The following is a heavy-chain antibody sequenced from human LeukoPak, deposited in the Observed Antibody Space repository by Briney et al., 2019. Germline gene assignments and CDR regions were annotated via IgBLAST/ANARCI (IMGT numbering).Heavy chain of an antibody. J-gene: IGHJ4*02. CDR1: GFTFSTYN. CDR2: IKSSGTIT. D-gene: IGHD3-10*01. CDR3: AREMDSGSYLGY. Sequence: GGPLRLSCAASGFTFSTYNMNLVRQAPGKGLEWISFIKSSGTITYYTDSVKGRFTISRDNAKNSLYLQMNSLRAEDTAVYHCAREMDSGSYLGYWGQGALVTVSS. V-gene: IGHV3-48*01.